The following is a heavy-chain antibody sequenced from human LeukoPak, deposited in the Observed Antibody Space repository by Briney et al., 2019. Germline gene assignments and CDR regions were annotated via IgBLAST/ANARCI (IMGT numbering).Heavy chain of an antibody. D-gene: IGHD2-21*02. Sequence: PSETLSLTCAVYGGSFSGYYWTWIRRPPGKGLEWIGEINHSGGINYNPSLKSRVTISVDTSKNQFSLKLNSVTAADTAVYYCARGHPLLDYWGQGTLVTVSS. CDR1: GGSFSGYY. J-gene: IGHJ4*02. CDR2: INHSGGI. V-gene: IGHV4-34*01. CDR3: ARGHPLLDY.